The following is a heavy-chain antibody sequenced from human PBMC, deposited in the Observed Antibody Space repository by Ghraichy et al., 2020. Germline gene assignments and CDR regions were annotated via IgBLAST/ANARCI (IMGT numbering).Heavy chain of an antibody. CDR1: GGTFSSYA. Sequence: SVKVSCKASGGTFSSYAISWVRQAPGQGLEWMGGIIPIFGTSNYAQKFQGRVTITADKSTSTAYMEMSSLRSEDTAIYYCARDKVQSLTRVYYYYGLDVWGQGTTVTVSS. V-gene: IGHV1-69*06. D-gene: IGHD1-1*01. CDR3: ARDKVQSLTRVYYYYGLDV. CDR2: IIPIFGTS. J-gene: IGHJ6*02.